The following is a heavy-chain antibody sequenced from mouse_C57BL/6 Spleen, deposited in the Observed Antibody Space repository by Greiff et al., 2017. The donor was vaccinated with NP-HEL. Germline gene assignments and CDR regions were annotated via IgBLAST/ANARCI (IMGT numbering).Heavy chain of an antibody. CDR3: ARPAYGSSYWYFDV. CDR1: GFTFSSYT. Sequence: EVQLVESGGGLVKPGGSLKLSCAASGFTFSSYTMSWVRQTPEKRLEWVATISGGGGNTYYPDSVKGRFTISRDNAKNTLYLQMSSLRSEDTALYYCARPAYGSSYWYFDVWGTGTTVTVSS. D-gene: IGHD1-1*01. V-gene: IGHV5-9*01. CDR2: ISGGGGNT. J-gene: IGHJ1*03.